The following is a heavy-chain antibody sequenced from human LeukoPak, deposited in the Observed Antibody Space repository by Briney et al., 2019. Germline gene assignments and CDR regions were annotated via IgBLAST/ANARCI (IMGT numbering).Heavy chain of an antibody. J-gene: IGHJ4*02. Sequence: GSVKVSCKASGYTFTGYYMHWVRQAPGQGLEWMGWINPNSGGTNYAQKFQGRVTMTRDTSISTAYMELSRLRSDDTAMYYCARDEGFGDRLDYWGQGTLVTVSS. CDR1: GYTFTGYY. CDR3: ARDEGFGDRLDY. CDR2: INPNSGGT. D-gene: IGHD3-10*01. V-gene: IGHV1-2*02.